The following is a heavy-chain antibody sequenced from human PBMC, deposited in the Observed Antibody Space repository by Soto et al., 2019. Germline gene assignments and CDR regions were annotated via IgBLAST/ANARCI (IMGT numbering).Heavy chain of an antibody. J-gene: IGHJ6*02. CDR2: ISSSGSTI. V-gene: IGHV3-11*01. CDR3: ASDGVEWRDHPRSHGMDV. D-gene: IGHD1-1*01. Sequence: PGGSLRLSCAASGFTFSDYYMSWIRQAPGKGLEWVSYISSSGSTIYYADSVKGRFTISRDNAKNSLYLQMNSLRAEDTAVYYCASDGVEWRDHPRSHGMDVWGQGTTVTVSS. CDR1: GFTFSDYY.